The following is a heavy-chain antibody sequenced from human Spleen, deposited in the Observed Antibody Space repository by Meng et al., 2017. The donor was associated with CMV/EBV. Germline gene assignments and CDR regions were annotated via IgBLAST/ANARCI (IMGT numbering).Heavy chain of an antibody. Sequence: ASVKVSCKVSGYTLTELSMHWVRQAPGKGLEWMGGFDPEDGETIYAQKFQGRVTMTEDTSTDTAYMELSSLRSEDTAVYYCATKANYYGSGSYQFDYWGQGTLVTVSS. V-gene: IGHV1-24*01. D-gene: IGHD3-10*01. CDR3: ATKANYYGSGSYQFDY. CDR1: GYTLTELS. J-gene: IGHJ4*02. CDR2: FDPEDGET.